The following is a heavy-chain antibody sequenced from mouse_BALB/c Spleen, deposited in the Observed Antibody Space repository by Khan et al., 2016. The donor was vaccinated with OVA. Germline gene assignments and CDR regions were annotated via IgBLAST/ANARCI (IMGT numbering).Heavy chain of an antibody. Sequence: VQLQPSGTVLARPGASVKMSCKASGYTFTNYWMHWVKQRPGQGLEWIGTIYPGNSDTNYNQKFTGKAKLTAVTSTSTAYMELSSLTNEDSAGYYCARNGFGNYVIWDYWGQGTTLTVSS. CDR2: IYPGNSDT. J-gene: IGHJ2*01. CDR1: GYTFTNYW. CDR3: ARNGFGNYVIWDY. D-gene: IGHD2-1*01. V-gene: IGHV1-5*01.